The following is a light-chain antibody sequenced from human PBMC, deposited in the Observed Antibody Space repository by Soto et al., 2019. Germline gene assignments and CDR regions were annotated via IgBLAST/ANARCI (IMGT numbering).Light chain of an antibody. Sequence: EIVLTQSPATLSLSPGERATLSFGASQSVRTVLAWYQQKPGQAPRLLIYDASTRATSVPARFSGSGSGTDFTLTISNLESEDFGVYYCQQRTDWPTITFGQGTRLDIK. CDR2: DAS. J-gene: IGKJ5*01. CDR1: QSVRTV. CDR3: QQRTDWPTIT. V-gene: IGKV3-11*01.